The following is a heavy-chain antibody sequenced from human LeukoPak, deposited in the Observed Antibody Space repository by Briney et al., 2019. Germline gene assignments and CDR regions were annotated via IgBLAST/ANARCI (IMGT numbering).Heavy chain of an antibody. V-gene: IGHV3-23*01. D-gene: IGHD4-11*01. CDR3: AKERSPVTDPYFGY. J-gene: IGHJ4*02. CDR2: ISGSGGST. Sequence: GGSLRLSCVGSGFTFSNYGMSWVRQAPGKGLEWVSAISGSGGSTYYADSVRGRFTISRDNSKNTLYLQMNSLRAEDTAVYYCAKERSPVTDPYFGYWGQGTLVTVSS. CDR1: GFTFSNYG.